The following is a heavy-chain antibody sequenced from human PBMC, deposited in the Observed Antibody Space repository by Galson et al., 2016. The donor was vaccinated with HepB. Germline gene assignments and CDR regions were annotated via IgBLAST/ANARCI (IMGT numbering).Heavy chain of an antibody. CDR1: GYTFTTSG. CDR3: ARVGYCNGAACYSNGMDV. Sequence: SVKVSCKASGYTFTTSGITWVRQAPGQGLEWMGWIKSYNGDTVYAENLQGRVTLTTDTSTSTAYMELRDLRSDDTAVYYCARVGYCNGAACYSNGMDVWGQGTTLTVSS. J-gene: IGHJ6*02. D-gene: IGHD2-15*01. CDR2: IKSYNGDT. V-gene: IGHV1-18*01.